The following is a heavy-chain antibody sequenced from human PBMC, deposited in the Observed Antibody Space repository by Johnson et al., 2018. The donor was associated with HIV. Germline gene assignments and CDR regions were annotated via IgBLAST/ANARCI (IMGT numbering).Heavy chain of an antibody. CDR3: ASVYYDILTGYYYDALDI. D-gene: IGHD3-9*01. CDR1: GFTFSDYY. J-gene: IGHJ3*02. Sequence: QVHLVESGGGLVKPGGSLRLSCAASGFTFSDYYMSWIRQAPGKGLEWVSYISSGDNTIYYADSVKGRFTISRDNAKNSLYLQMNSLRAEDTAVYYCASVYYDILTGYYYDALDIWGQGTMVTVSS. CDR2: ISSGDNTI. V-gene: IGHV3-11*04.